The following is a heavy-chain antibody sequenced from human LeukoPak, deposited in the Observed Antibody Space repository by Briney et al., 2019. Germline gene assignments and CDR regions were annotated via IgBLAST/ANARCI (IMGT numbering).Heavy chain of an antibody. CDR1: GFTFSSYA. CDR3: ARGASGNYVQFDY. J-gene: IGHJ4*02. V-gene: IGHV3-23*01. D-gene: IGHD3-16*01. CDR2: ISGSGGST. Sequence: GGSLRLSCAASGFTFSSYAMSWVRQAPGKGLEWDSAISGSGGSTYYADSVKGRFTISRDNSKNTLYLQMNSLRAEDTAVYHCARGASGNYVQFDYWGQGTLVTVSS.